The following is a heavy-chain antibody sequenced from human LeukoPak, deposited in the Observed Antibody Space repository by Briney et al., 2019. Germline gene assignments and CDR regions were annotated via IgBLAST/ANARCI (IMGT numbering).Heavy chain of an antibody. J-gene: IGHJ3*02. V-gene: IGHV4-34*01. CDR1: GGSFSGYY. D-gene: IGHD2-2*01. CDR2: INHSGST. CDR3: ARTRCSSTSCLHDAFDI. Sequence: SETLSLTCAVYGGSFSGYYWSWIRQPPGKGLEWIGEINHSGSTNYNPSLKSRVTISVDTSKNQFSLKLSSVTAADTAVYYCARTRCSSTSCLHDAFDIWGQGTMVTVSS.